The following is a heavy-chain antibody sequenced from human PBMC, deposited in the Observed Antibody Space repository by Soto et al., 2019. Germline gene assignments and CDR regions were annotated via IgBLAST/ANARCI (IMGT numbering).Heavy chain of an antibody. J-gene: IGHJ5*02. CDR2: IYYSGST. CDR1: GGSISSGDYY. Sequence: SETLSLTCTVSGGSISSGDYYWSWIRQPPGKGLEWIGYIYYSGSTYYNPSLKSRVTISVDTSKNQFSLKLSSVTAADTAVYYCAREKGEDYVWGSYRPSWLDPWGQGTLVTVSS. D-gene: IGHD3-16*02. CDR3: AREKGEDYVWGSYRPSWLDP. V-gene: IGHV4-30-4*01.